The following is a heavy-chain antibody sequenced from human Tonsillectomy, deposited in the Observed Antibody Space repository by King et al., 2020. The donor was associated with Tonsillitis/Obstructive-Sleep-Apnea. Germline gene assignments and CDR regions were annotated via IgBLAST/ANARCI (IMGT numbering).Heavy chain of an antibody. CDR1: SGSIRSSY. V-gene: IGHV4-59*08. CDR2: IYYSGST. J-gene: IGHJ4*02. CDR3: ATTIFGGVPPQFDY. D-gene: IGHD3-3*01. Sequence: QLQESGPGLVKPSETLSLTCTVSSGSIRSSYWSWIRQPPGKGLEWIGYIYYSGSTNYNPSLKSRVTMSVDTSKNQFSLKLSSVTAADTAGYYCATTIFGGVPPQFDYWGQGTLVTVSS.